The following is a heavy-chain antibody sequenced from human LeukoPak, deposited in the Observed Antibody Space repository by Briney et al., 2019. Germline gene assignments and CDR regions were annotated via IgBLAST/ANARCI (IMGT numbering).Heavy chain of an antibody. Sequence: SETLSLTCTVSGSGASINHYYWSWIRQPPGQGLEWIANIQYSGNTNSRPSLQSRVSTSIDTSNNQFSLKLTSVTAADTAVYYCARRMVTNAEDAFDIWGQGAVVTVSS. J-gene: IGHJ3*02. CDR1: GSGASINHYY. CDR2: IQYSGNT. CDR3: ARRMVTNAEDAFDI. V-gene: IGHV4-59*08. D-gene: IGHD2-21*02.